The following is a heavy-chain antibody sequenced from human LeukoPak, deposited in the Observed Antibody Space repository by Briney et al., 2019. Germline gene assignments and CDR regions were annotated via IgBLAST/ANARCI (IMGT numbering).Heavy chain of an antibody. CDR3: ARVGAQTSGY. CDR1: GFSFSNYA. J-gene: IGHJ4*02. Sequence: PGGSLRLSCAASGFSFSNYAMTWVRQAPGKGLEWVSCISSSSSTIYYADSVKGRFTISRDNAKNSLYLQMNSLRAEDTAVYYCARVGAQTSGYWGQGTLVTVSS. V-gene: IGHV3-48*04. D-gene: IGHD1-26*01. CDR2: ISSSSSTI.